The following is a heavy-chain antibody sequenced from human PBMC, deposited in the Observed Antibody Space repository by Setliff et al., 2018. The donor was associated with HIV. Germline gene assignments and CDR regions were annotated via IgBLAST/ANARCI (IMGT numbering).Heavy chain of an antibody. J-gene: IGHJ6*03. Sequence: ASVKVSCKASGYTFTGYYMHWGRQAPGQGLEWMGWINPNSGGTDYAQKLQGRVTMTRDTSISTAYMELSRLRSDDTAVYYCARDPFLRAYYYYMEVWGKGTTVTVSS. V-gene: IGHV1-2*02. CDR3: ARDPFLRAYYYYMEV. CDR2: INPNSGGT. CDR1: GYTFTGYY.